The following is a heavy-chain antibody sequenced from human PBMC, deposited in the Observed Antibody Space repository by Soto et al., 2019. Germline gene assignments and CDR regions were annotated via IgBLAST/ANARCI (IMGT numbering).Heavy chain of an antibody. CDR1: GFNSSSYG. V-gene: IGHV3-49*04. CDR2: IRSKAYGGTT. D-gene: IGHD6-6*01. CDR3: TRGSPSGNWFDP. Sequence: GGSLRLSCAASGFNSSSYGMHWVRQAPGKGLEWVGFIRSKAYGGTTEYAASVKGRFTISRDDSKSIAYLQMNSLKTEDTAVYYCTRGSPSGNWFDPWGQGTLVTVSS. J-gene: IGHJ5*02.